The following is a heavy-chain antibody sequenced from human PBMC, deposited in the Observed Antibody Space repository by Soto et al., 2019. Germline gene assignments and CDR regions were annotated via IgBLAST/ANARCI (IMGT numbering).Heavy chain of an antibody. CDR2: ISPTGGTT. V-gene: IGHV3-64D*06. CDR1: GFTFSDYA. Sequence: PGGSLRLSCAASGFTFSDYAMHWVRQAPGKGLEYVSAISPTGGTTYYADSLKGRFTTSRDNSKSTLYLHMSSLRTEDTAVYYCGRKEVSGPIDYWGQGTLVTVSS. J-gene: IGHJ4*02. CDR3: GRKEVSGPIDY.